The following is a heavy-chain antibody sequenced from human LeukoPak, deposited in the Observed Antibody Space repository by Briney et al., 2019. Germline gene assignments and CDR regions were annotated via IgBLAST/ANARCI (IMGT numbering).Heavy chain of an antibody. CDR3: ARGRSSAFHT. CDR1: GDSVSTNGVA. J-gene: IGHJ3*02. V-gene: IGHV6-1*01. Sequence: PSQTLSLTCGISGDSVSTNGVAWNWIRQSPSRGLEWLGRTYYRSKWYNDYAVSVESRITINPDTSRNQFSLQLNSVTPEDTAVYYCARGRSSAFHTWGQGTVVTVSS. CDR2: TYYRSKWYN.